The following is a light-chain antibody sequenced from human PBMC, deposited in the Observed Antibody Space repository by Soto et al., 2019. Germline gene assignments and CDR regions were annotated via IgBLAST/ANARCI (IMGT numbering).Light chain of an antibody. J-gene: IGLJ1*01. CDR3: ALFMGNGISV. CDR1: SGSVSTANN. CDR2: SIT. Sequence: QTVVTQESSLSVSPGGTVTLTCGLISGSVSTANNPNWYQQTPGQAPRTLIYSITTRSSGVPDRFSGSILGNKAALTITGAQADDESDYYCALFMGNGISVFGTGTKLTVL. V-gene: IGLV8-61*01.